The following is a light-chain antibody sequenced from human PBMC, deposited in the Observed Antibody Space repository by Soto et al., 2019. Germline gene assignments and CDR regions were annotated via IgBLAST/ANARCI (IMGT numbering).Light chain of an antibody. CDR1: QSITNY. Sequence: DIQMTQYPCSLSVSVGDRVTITCRASQSITNYLNWYQQKPWKAPKLLVYAASSLQSGVPSRFNANGSGTDFTLTISSLQPEDVASYYCQQSDSYPYTFGQGTKLEIK. J-gene: IGKJ2*01. CDR2: AAS. CDR3: QQSDSYPYT. V-gene: IGKV1-39*01.